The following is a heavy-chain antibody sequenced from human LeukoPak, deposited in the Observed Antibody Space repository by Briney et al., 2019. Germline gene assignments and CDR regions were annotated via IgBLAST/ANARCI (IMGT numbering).Heavy chain of an antibody. J-gene: IGHJ4*02. CDR2: IIPIFGTA. Sequence: SVKVSCKASGGTFSSYAISWVRQAPGQGLEWMGGIIPIFGTANYAQKFQGRVTITTDESTSTAYMELSSLRAEDTAVYYCARDIAHTQIYCSSTSCRDYWGQGTLVTVSS. CDR3: ARDIAHTQIYCSSTSCRDY. V-gene: IGHV1-69*05. CDR1: GGTFSSYA. D-gene: IGHD2-2*01.